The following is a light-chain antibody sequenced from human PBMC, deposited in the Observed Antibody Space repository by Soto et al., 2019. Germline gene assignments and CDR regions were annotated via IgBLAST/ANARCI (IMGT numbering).Light chain of an antibody. CDR3: SSYAATSNV. V-gene: IGLV2-8*01. CDR2: EVN. J-gene: IGLJ1*01. CDR1: SRDVGGYNY. Sequence: QSVLTQPPSASGSPGQSVAISCTGTSRDVGGYNYVSWYQQHPGKAPKLMIYEVNKRPSGVPDRFSGSKSGNTASLTVSGLQAEDEADYSSSSYAATSNVFGTGTKVTVL.